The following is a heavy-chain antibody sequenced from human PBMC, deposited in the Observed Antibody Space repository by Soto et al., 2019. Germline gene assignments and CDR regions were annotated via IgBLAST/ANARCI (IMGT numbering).Heavy chain of an antibody. J-gene: IGHJ4*02. V-gene: IGHV3-15*07. CDR2: IKSKTDGGTT. CDR3: TTKKTQYYYDSSGYYFDY. Sequence: GGSLRLSCAASGFTFSNAWMNWVRQAPGKGLEWVGRIKSKTDGGTTDYAAPVKGRFTISRDDSKNTLYLQMNSLKTEDTAVYYCTTKKTQYYYDSSGYYFDYWGQGTLVTVSS. D-gene: IGHD3-22*01. CDR1: GFTFSNAW.